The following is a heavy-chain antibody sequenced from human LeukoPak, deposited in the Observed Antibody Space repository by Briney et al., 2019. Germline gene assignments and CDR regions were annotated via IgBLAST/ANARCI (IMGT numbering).Heavy chain of an antibody. V-gene: IGHV4-59*08. CDR3: ARRPGYNLIYFDY. CDR1: GGSISSYY. Sequence: PSETPSLTCTVSGGSISSYYRSWIRQPPGKGLEWIGYIYYSGSTNYNPSLKSRVTISVDTSKNQFSLKLSSVTAADTAVYYCARRPGYNLIYFDYWGQGTLVTVSS. CDR2: IYYSGST. J-gene: IGHJ4*02. D-gene: IGHD5-24*01.